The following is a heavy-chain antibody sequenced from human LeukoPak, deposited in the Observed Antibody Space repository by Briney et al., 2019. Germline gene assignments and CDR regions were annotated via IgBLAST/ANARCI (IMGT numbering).Heavy chain of an antibody. D-gene: IGHD6-19*01. CDR1: GFTFNTHW. J-gene: IGHJ4*02. Sequence: RGSLRLSCAASGFTFNTHWMTWVRQAPGKGLEWVATIQPDGSEKYYSDSVKGRFTISRDNSRDSVYLQMNSLRDDDTSIYYCARDASALYWGRGTLVTVSS. V-gene: IGHV3-7*01. CDR2: IQPDGSEK. CDR3: ARDASALY.